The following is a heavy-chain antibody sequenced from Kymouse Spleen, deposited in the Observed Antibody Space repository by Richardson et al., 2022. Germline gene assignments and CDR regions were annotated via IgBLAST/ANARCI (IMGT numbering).Heavy chain of an antibody. V-gene: IGHV3-21*03. CDR1: GFTFSSYS. D-gene: IGHD1-7*01. CDR3: ARQNWNYPYYYYYGMDV. J-gene: IGHJ6*02. Sequence: EVQLVESGGGLVKPGGSLRLSCAASGFTFSSYSMNWVRQAPGKGLEWVSSISSSSSYIYYADSVKGRFTISRDNAKNSLYLQMNSLRAEDTAVYYCARQNWNYPYYYYYGMDVWGQGTTVTVSS. CDR2: ISSSSSYI.